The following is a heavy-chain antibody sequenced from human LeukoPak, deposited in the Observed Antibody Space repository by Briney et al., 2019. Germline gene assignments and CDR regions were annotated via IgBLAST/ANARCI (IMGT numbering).Heavy chain of an antibody. V-gene: IGHV3-48*02. D-gene: IGHD3-22*01. Sequence: GGSLRLSCAASGFTFSRYSMNWVRQAPGKGLEWVSYISSSSSTIYYADSVKGRFTISRDNAKNSLYLQMNSLRDEDTAVYYCARDRRITMIVVASGMDVWGQGTTVTVSS. CDR2: ISSSSSTI. CDR1: GFTFSRYS. CDR3: ARDRRITMIVVASGMDV. J-gene: IGHJ6*02.